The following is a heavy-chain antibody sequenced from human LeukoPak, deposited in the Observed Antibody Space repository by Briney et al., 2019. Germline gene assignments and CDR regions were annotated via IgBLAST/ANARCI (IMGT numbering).Heavy chain of an antibody. D-gene: IGHD3-3*01. J-gene: IGHJ4*02. CDR1: GFTFSSYA. Sequence: PGGSLRLSCVASGFTFSSYAMSWVRQAPGKGLEWVSAISVSGGTTYYADSVQGRFTFSRDNSKNTLYLQMNSLRAEDTAVYYCAKGSDVTLFGVVISPLDYWGQGTLVTVSS. V-gene: IGHV3-23*01. CDR3: AKGSDVTLFGVVISPLDY. CDR2: ISVSGGTT.